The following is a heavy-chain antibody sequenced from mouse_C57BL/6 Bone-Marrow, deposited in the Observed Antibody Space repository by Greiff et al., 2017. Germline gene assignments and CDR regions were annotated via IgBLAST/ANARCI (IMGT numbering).Heavy chain of an antibody. V-gene: IGHV1-87*01. CDR1: YTS. CDR2: GQGLEWIG. D-gene: IGHD2-3*01. J-gene: IGHJ3*01. CDR3: SKDSAVYYCAFFYDGYSAWFAY. Sequence: VQLQQSGPELARPWASVKISCQAFYTSFRRVYFAIRDTNYWMQWVKQRPGQGLEWIGAIYPGNGDTSYNQKFKGKGTLTADESSSTAYMQLNSLTSKDSAVYYCAFFYDGYSAWFAYWGQGTLVTVSA.